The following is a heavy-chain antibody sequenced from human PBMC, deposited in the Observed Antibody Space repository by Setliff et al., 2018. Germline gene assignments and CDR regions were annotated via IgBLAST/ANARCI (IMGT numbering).Heavy chain of an antibody. J-gene: IGHJ6*02. V-gene: IGHV4-59*11. CDR2: IQKSGST. Sequence: PSETLSLTCNVSGVSISSHYWSWIRQPPGKGLESIGYIQKSGSTNYNPSLMSRVSISVDTSKNQFSLKLRSVTAADTAVYYCARLSWNGLRYYGLDVWGQGTTVTVSS. D-gene: IGHD3-3*01. CDR1: GVSISSHY. CDR3: ARLSWNGLRYYGLDV.